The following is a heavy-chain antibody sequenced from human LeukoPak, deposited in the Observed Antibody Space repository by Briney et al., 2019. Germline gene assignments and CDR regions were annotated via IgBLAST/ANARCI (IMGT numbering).Heavy chain of an antibody. D-gene: IGHD4-17*01. J-gene: IGHJ3*02. V-gene: IGHV1-69*05. CDR2: IIPIFGTA. CDR1: GGTFSSYA. Sequence: GASVKVSCKASGGTFSSYAISWVRQAPGQGLEWMGGIIPIFGTANYAQKFQGRVTITTDESTSTAYMELSSLRSEDTAVYYCARVGNLLSVTTEAFDIWGQGTMVTVSS. CDR3: ARVGNLLSVTTEAFDI.